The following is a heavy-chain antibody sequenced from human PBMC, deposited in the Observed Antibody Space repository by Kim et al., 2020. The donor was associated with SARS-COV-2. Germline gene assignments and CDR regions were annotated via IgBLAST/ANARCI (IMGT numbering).Heavy chain of an antibody. CDR3: AKDTGSRSFDY. Sequence: YSEDSVKGRFTISRDDSKNTLFLQLNSLRAEDTAIYYCAKDTGSRSFDYWGQGTLLTVSS. D-gene: IGHD2-15*01. J-gene: IGHJ4*02. V-gene: IGHV3-23*01.